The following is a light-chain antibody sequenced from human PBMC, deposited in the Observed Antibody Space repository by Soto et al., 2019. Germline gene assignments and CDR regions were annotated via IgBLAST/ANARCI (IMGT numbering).Light chain of an antibody. CDR3: QTWGTGVLV. J-gene: IGLJ3*02. Sequence: VLTQSPSASASRGASVKLTCTLSSGHSSYAIAWHQQQPEKGPRYLMKLNSDGSHNKGDGIPDRFSGSSSGAERYLTISSLQSEDEADYYCQTWGTGVLVFGGGTKLTVL. CDR1: SGHSSYA. V-gene: IGLV4-69*01. CDR2: LNSDGSH.